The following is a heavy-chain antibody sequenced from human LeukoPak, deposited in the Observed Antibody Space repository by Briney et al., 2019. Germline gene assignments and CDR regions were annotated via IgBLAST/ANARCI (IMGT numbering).Heavy chain of an antibody. CDR1: GYTFTGYY. V-gene: IGHV1-2*02. J-gene: IGHJ4*02. D-gene: IGHD6-13*01. Sequence: ASVKVSCKASGYTFTGYYMHWVRQAPGQGLEWMGWINPNSGGTNYAQKFQGRVTMTRDTSISTAYMELSRLRSDDTAVYYCARRFGASSWYSPDYWGQGTLVTVSS. CDR2: INPNSGGT. CDR3: ARRFGASSWYSPDY.